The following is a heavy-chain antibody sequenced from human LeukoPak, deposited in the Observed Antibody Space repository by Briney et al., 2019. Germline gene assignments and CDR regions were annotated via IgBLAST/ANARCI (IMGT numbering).Heavy chain of an antibody. Sequence: GRSLRLSCAASGFTFSSYGMHWVRQAPGKGLEWVAVIWYDGSNKYYADSVKGRFTISRDNSKNTLYLQMNSLRAEDTAVYYYARSDDYYDSSGYSNWFDPWGQGTLVTVSS. CDR3: ARSDDYYDSSGYSNWFDP. CDR2: IWYDGSNK. CDR1: GFTFSSYG. V-gene: IGHV3-33*01. J-gene: IGHJ5*02. D-gene: IGHD3-22*01.